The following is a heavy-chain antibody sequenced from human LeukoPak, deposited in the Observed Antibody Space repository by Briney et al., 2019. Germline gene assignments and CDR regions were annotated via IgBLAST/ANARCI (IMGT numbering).Heavy chain of an antibody. CDR2: IYHSGST. V-gene: IGHV4-39*07. D-gene: IGHD3-22*01. CDR3: ATQGSYYYDSSGYYPLDY. CDR1: GGSISSSSYY. Sequence: SETLSLTCTVSGGSISSSSYYWGWIRQPPGKGLEWIGSIYHSGSTYYNPSLKSRVTIAVETSKNQFSLKLSSVTAADKAVYYCATQGSYYYDSSGYYPLDYWGQGTLVTVSS. J-gene: IGHJ4*02.